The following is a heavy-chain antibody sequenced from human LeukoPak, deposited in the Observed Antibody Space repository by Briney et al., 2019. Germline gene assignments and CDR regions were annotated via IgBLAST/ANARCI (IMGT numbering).Heavy chain of an antibody. CDR1: GGSISSGSYY. CDR3: TRDSLLPQRYSTFDY. V-gene: IGHV4-61*02. J-gene: IGHJ4*02. CDR2: IYTSGST. D-gene: IGHD4-11*01. Sequence: PSQTLSLTCTVSGGSISSGSYYWSWIRQPAGKGLEWIGRIYTSGSTNYNPSLKSRVTISVDTSKNQFSLKLSSVTAADTAVYYCTRDSLLPQRYSTFDYWGQGTLVTVSS.